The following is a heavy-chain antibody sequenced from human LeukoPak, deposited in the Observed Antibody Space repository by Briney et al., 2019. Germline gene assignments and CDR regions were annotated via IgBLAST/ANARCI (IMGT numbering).Heavy chain of an antibody. D-gene: IGHD1-26*01. CDR2: ISGGGGNT. Sequence: GGSLRLSCAASGFTFSDYYMSWIRQAPGKGLEWVSAISGGGGNTYYADSVKGRFTISRDNSKNTLYLQMNSLRAEDTAVYYCGKNRYSGSLSPFDIWGQGTMVTVSS. V-gene: IGHV3-23*01. CDR1: GFTFSDYY. CDR3: GKNRYSGSLSPFDI. J-gene: IGHJ3*02.